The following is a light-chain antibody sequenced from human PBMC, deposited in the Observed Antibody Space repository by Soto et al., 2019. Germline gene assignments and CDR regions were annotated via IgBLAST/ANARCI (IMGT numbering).Light chain of an antibody. V-gene: IGLV2-8*01. J-gene: IGLJ2*01. CDR1: SSDVGGYNY. Sequence: QSVLTQPPSASGSPGQSVTISCTGTSSDVGGYNYVSWYQQHPGKAPKLMIYEVSKRPSGVPDRFSGSKSGNTASLTVSGLQAEDAADYYCSSYAGSNMVFGGGTKLTVL. CDR3: SSYAGSNMV. CDR2: EVS.